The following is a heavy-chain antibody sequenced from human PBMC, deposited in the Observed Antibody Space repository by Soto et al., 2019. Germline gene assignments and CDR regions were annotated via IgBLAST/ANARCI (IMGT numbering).Heavy chain of an antibody. Sequence: SEALSVTYTVSAGSISNYYCNWIRQPAGKGLEWIGRIDTSESTNYNPSLKSRVTMSVDTSKQEFSLKLSSVTAADTALYYCARGGQDFWIGPFDYWGRGALVTVSS. CDR2: IDTSEST. J-gene: IGHJ4*02. CDR3: ARGGQDFWIGPFDY. V-gene: IGHV4-4*07. D-gene: IGHD3-3*01. CDR1: AGSISNYY.